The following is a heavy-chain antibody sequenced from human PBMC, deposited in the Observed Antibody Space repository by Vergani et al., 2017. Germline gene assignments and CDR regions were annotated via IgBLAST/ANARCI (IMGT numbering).Heavy chain of an antibody. CDR1: GGSLSGYF. V-gene: IGHV4-34*01. J-gene: IGHJ6*02. CDR3: ARGKLVPYYYYYGMDV. D-gene: IGHD6-13*01. Sequence: QVTLQQWGAGLLKLSGTLSLTCAVYGGSLSGYFWSWSRQPPGKGLEWIGEVNHSGSTIYNTSLKSRVTISVETSKNPLSLKLSSVTAADTALYYCARGKLVPYYYYYGMDVWGQGTTVTVSS. CDR2: VNHSGST.